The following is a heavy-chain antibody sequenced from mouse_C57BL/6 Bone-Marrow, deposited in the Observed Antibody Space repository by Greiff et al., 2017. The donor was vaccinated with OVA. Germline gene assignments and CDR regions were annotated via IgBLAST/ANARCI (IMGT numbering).Heavy chain of an antibody. CDR3: ARRGTLFAY. Sequence: EVQVVESGGDLVKPGGSLKLSCAASGFTFSSYGMSWVRQTPDKRLEWVATISSGGSYTYYPDSVKGRFTISRDNAKNTLYLQMSSLKSEDTAMYYCARRGTLFAYWGQGTLVTVSA. V-gene: IGHV5-6*01. J-gene: IGHJ3*01. CDR2: ISSGGSYT. CDR1: GFTFSSYG.